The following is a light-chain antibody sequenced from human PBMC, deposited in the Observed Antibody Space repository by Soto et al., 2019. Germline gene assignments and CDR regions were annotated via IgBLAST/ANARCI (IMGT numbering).Light chain of an antibody. Sequence: EVVMTQSPATLSVSPGERVTFSCRASQSVTTNLAWYQHKPGQSPRLLISDASTGASGIPPRFSGSGSGTEFTLTIDRLQSADFAVYYCQKYNSGWTFGQGTKVEIK. V-gene: IGKV3-15*01. J-gene: IGKJ1*01. CDR2: DAS. CDR3: QKYNSGWT. CDR1: QSVTTN.